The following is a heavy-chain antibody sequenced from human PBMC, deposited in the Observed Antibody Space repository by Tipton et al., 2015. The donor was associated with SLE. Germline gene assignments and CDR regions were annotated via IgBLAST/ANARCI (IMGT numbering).Heavy chain of an antibody. Sequence: TLSLTCTVSGGSVSSGSYYWAWIRQPPGKGPEWIGTIYYSGSTYYYPSLKSRITISVDTSKNQFSLKLSSVTAADTAVYYCAREGPSWYYYYYMDVWGKGTTVTVSS. V-gene: IGHV4-39*07. CDR2: IYYSGST. CDR1: GGSVSSGSYY. J-gene: IGHJ6*03. CDR3: AREGPSWYYYYYMDV. D-gene: IGHD2-15*01.